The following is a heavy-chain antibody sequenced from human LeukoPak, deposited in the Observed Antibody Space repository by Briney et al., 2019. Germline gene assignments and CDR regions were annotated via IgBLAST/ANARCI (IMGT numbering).Heavy chain of an antibody. CDR3: ARRRNYGANSNAFDI. CDR2: IYRGDSDT. CDR1: GSSFTNYW. D-gene: IGHD4-23*01. Sequence: GESLKISCKASGSSFTNYWTGWVRQLPGKGLEWMGIIYRGDSDTRYSPSFQGQVTFSADKSISTAYLQWSSLKASDTAMYYCARRRNYGANSNAFDIWGQGTMVIVSS. J-gene: IGHJ3*02. V-gene: IGHV5-51*01.